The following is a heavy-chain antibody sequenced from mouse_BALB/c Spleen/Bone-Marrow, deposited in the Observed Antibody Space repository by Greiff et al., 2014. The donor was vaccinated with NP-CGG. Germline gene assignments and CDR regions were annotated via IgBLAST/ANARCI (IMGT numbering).Heavy chain of an antibody. V-gene: IGHV2-6-5*01. Sequence: QVHVKQSGPGLVAPSQSLSITCTVSGFSLTDYGVSWVRQPPGKGLGWLGVIWGGGSTYYNSSLKSRPSISKDNSKSKVFLKMNNLQTDDTAMYFCARHTLRYYAMDYWGQGTSVTVSS. CDR3: ARHTLRYYAMDY. CDR2: IWGGGST. D-gene: IGHD1-1*01. J-gene: IGHJ4*01. CDR1: GFSLTDYG.